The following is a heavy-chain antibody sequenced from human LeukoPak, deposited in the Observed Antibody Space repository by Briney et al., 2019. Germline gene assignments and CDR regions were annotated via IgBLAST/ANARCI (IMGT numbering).Heavy chain of an antibody. CDR3: ARVGVVGATHWFDP. CDR1: GGSFSGYY. V-gene: IGHV4-34*01. D-gene: IGHD1-26*01. CDR2: INHSGST. Sequence: SETLSLTCAVYGGSFSGYYWSWIRQPPGKGLEWIGEINHSGSTNYNPSLTSRVTISVDTSKSQFSVKLSSVTAADTAVYYCARVGVVGATHWFDPWGQGTLVTVSS. J-gene: IGHJ5*02.